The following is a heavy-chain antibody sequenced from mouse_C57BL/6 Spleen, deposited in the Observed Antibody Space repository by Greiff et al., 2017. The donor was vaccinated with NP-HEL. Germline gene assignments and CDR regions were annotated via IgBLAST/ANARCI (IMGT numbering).Heavy chain of an antibody. CDR3: ARKDYYGSSYFAY. CDR2: IDPSDSYT. J-gene: IGHJ3*01. D-gene: IGHD1-1*01. CDR1: GYTFTSYW. V-gene: IGHV1-59*01. Sequence: LVRPGTSVKLSCKASGYTFTSYWMHWVKQRPGQGLEWIGVIDPSDSYTNYNQKFKGKATLTVDTSSSTAYMQLSSLTSEDSAVYYCARKDYYGSSYFAYWGQGTLVTVSA.